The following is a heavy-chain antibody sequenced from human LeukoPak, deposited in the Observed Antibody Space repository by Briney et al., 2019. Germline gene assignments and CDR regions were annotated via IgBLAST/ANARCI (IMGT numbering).Heavy chain of an antibody. D-gene: IGHD3-22*01. CDR1: GGTFSSYA. V-gene: IGHV1-2*02. CDR3: AREGLEYYESSGYIYY. J-gene: IGHJ4*02. Sequence: ASVKVSCKASGGTFSSYAISWVRQAPGQGLEWMGWINPNSGGTNYAQKFQGRVTMTRDTSISTAYMELSRLRSDDTAVYYCAREGLEYYESSGYIYYWGQGTLVTVSS. CDR2: INPNSGGT.